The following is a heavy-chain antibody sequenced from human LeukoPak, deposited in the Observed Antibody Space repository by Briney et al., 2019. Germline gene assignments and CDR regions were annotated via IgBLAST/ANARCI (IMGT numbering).Heavy chain of an antibody. CDR2: IYQSGNT. D-gene: IGHD3-22*01. V-gene: IGHV4-30-2*01. CDR1: GDSTSSGGYS. J-gene: IGHJ3*02. Sequence: SETLSLTCAVSGDSTSSGGYSWHWIRQPPGKGLEWIGNIYQSGNTYNNPSLRSRVTISADRSKNQFSLKLSSVTAADTAVYYCARGDDSSGPEGAFDIWGQGTMVTVSS. CDR3: ARGDDSSGPEGAFDI.